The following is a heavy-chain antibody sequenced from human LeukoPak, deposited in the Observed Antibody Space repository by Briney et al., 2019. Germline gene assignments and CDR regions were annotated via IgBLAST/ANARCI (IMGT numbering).Heavy chain of an antibody. Sequence: ASVKVSCKASGYTFTGYYMHWVRQAPGQGLEWMGWINPNSGGTNYAQKFQGRVTMTRDTSISTAYMELSRLRSDDTAVYYCARVISEFWTGYYDPFDIWGQGTIVTVSS. D-gene: IGHD3/OR15-3a*01. CDR3: ARVISEFWTGYYDPFDI. CDR1: GYTFTGYY. V-gene: IGHV1-2*02. J-gene: IGHJ3*02. CDR2: INPNSGGT.